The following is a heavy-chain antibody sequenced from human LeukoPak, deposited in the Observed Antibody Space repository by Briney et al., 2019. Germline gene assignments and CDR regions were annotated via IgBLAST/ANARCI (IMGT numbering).Heavy chain of an antibody. CDR1: GFSISSNW. J-gene: IGHJ5*02. CDR2: INSDGSST. CDR3: VRAAAGFDP. V-gene: IGHV3-74*01. D-gene: IGHD6-13*01. Sequence: RGSLRLSCAASGFSISSNWMHWVRQAPGKGLVWVSRINSDGSSTSYADSVKGRFSISRDNAKNTLYLQMNSLRAEDTAVYYCVRAAAGFDPWGQGTLVTVSS.